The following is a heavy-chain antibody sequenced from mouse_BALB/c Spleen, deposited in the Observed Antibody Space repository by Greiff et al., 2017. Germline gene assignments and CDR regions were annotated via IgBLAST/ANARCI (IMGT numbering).Heavy chain of an antibody. Sequence: VQLQQSGAELAKPGASVKMSCKASGYTFTSYWMHWVKQRPGQGLEWIGYINPSTGYTEYNQKFKDKATLTADKSSSTAYMQLSSLTSEDSAVYYCALIPFITTVVDYFDYWGQGTTLTVSS. CDR1: GYTFTSYW. V-gene: IGHV1-7*01. CDR2: INPSTGYT. D-gene: IGHD1-1*01. J-gene: IGHJ2*01. CDR3: ALIPFITTVVDYFDY.